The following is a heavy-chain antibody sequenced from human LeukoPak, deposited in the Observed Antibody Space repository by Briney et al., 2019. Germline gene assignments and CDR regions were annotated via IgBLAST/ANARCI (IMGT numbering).Heavy chain of an antibody. V-gene: IGHV3-7*01. J-gene: IGHJ6*02. D-gene: IGHD2-8*01. CDR1: PFTSSGHW. CDR3: ARNSFAELMLLGSAYGMDV. Sequence: GGSLRLSCAASPFTSSGHWMGWVRQAPGKGLEWVANIKEDGSEKYYLDSVKGRFTISRDNAKNSLHLQINSLRVEDTAVYYCARNSFAELMLLGSAYGMDVWGQGTTVTVSS. CDR2: IKEDGSEK.